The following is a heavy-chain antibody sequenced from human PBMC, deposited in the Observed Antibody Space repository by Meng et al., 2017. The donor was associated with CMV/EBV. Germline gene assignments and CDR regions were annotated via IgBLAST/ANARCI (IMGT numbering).Heavy chain of an antibody. CDR2: IYWDDDK. J-gene: IGHJ4*02. V-gene: IGHV2-5*02. CDR1: GFSLSTSGVG. D-gene: IGHD3-22*01. Sequence: QIPLKESCPTLVKPPQTLTLTCTFSGFSLSTSGVGVGWIRQPPGKALEWLALIYWDDDKRYSPSLKSRLTITKDTSKNQVVLTMTNMDPVDTATYYCARLYDSSGYYLGYFDYWGQGTLVTVSS. CDR3: ARLYDSSGYYLGYFDY.